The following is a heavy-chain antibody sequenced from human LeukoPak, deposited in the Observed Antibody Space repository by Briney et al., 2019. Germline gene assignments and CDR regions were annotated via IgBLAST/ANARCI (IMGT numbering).Heavy chain of an antibody. CDR3: ARDPSDIVVVVAAPYYYYMDV. V-gene: IGHV1-18*01. CDR1: GYTFTSYG. CDR2: ISAYNGNT. D-gene: IGHD2-15*01. Sequence: ASVKVSCKASGYTFTSYGISWVRQAPGQGLEWMGWISAYNGNTNYAQKLQGRVTMTTDTSTSTAYMELRSLRSDDTAVYYCARDPSDIVVVVAAPYYYYMDVWGKGTTVTVSS. J-gene: IGHJ6*03.